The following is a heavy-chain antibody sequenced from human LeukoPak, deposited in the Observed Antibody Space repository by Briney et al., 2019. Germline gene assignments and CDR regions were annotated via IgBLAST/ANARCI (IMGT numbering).Heavy chain of an antibody. V-gene: IGHV1-2*02. Sequence: GASVKVSCKASGYTFTGYYMHWVRQAPGQGLEWMGWINPNSGGTNYAQKFQGRVAMTRDTSISTAYMELSRLRSDDTAVYYCARDRAFIGYYYYMDVWGKGTTVTVSS. D-gene: IGHD3-16*02. CDR1: GYTFTGYY. CDR2: INPNSGGT. J-gene: IGHJ6*03. CDR3: ARDRAFIGYYYYMDV.